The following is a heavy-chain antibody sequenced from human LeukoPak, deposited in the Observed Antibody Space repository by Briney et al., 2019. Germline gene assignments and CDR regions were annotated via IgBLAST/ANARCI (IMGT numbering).Heavy chain of an antibody. Sequence: GGSLRLSCVASGFTFSSYTMNWVRQAPGKGLEWISYISTSSSTIYYADSVRGRFTISRDNAKNTLYLQMNSLRAEDTAVYYCAKDLYYDPLRSYFDYWGQGTLVTVSS. CDR3: AKDLYYDPLRSYFDY. CDR2: ISTSSSTI. V-gene: IGHV3-48*04. J-gene: IGHJ4*02. D-gene: IGHD3-22*01. CDR1: GFTFSSYT.